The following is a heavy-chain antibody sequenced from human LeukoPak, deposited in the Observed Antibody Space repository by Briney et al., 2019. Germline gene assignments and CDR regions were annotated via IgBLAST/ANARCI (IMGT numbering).Heavy chain of an antibody. CDR2: ISYDESTT. CDR1: KFTFSNYG. Sequence: GSLRLSCAASKFTFSNYGMHWVRQAPGKGLEWVAVISYDESTTYYADSVKGRFTISRDNAKNSLYLQMSSLRDEDTAVYYCARNQGSVYYFDYWGQGTLVTVSS. V-gene: IGHV3-30*03. D-gene: IGHD3-10*01. CDR3: ARNQGSVYYFDY. J-gene: IGHJ4*02.